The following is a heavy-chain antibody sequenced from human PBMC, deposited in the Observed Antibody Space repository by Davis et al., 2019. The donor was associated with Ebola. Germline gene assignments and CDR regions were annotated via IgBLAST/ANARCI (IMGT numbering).Heavy chain of an antibody. CDR3: ARVSIAAAGGLRYYYYYMDV. J-gene: IGHJ6*03. CDR2: ISGSGGST. CDR1: GFTFSTYA. D-gene: IGHD6-13*01. Sequence: PGGSLRLSCAASGFTFSTYAMSWVRQAPGKGLEWVSGISGSGGSTYYADSVKGRFTVSRDNSKNTDYLQMNSLRAEDTAVYYCARVSIAAAGGLRYYYYYMDVWGKGTTVTVSS. V-gene: IGHV3-23*01.